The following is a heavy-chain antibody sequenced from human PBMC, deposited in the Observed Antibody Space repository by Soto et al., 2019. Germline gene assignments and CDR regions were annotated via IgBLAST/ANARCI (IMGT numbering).Heavy chain of an antibody. CDR3: ASRYCTDGVCPFDY. D-gene: IGHD2-8*01. J-gene: IGHJ4*02. Sequence: EVQMVESGGGLVNPGGSLRLSCAASGFTFSSYSLSWVRQAPGQGLEWVSSISSSGRFTYYADSVKGRLTISRDNAKNSLYLQMSSLGVEDTAVYYCASRYCTDGVCPFDYWGQGVLVTVSS. CDR1: GFTFSSYS. V-gene: IGHV3-21*01. CDR2: ISSSGRFT.